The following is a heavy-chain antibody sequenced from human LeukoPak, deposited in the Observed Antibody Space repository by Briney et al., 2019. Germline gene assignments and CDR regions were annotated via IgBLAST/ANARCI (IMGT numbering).Heavy chain of an antibody. Sequence: SETLSLTCAVYGGSFSGYYWSWIRQPPGKGLEWIGEINHSGSTNYNPSLKGRVTISVDTSKNQFSLKLSSVTAADTAVYYCARDAGHYERVTTPFDYWGQGTLVTVSS. CDR1: GGSFSGYY. CDR3: ARDAGHYERVTTPFDY. CDR2: INHSGST. J-gene: IGHJ4*02. V-gene: IGHV4-34*01. D-gene: IGHD3-22*01.